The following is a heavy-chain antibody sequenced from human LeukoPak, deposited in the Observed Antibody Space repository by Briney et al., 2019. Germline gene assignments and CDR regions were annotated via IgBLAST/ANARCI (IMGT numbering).Heavy chain of an antibody. J-gene: IGHJ4*02. D-gene: IGHD1-26*01. CDR3: ARHRNIVGATRD. CDR1: GGSISSSSYY. Sequence: SETLSLTCTVSGGSISSSSYYWGWIRQPPGKGLEWIGSIYYSGSTYYNPSLKSRVTISVDTSKNQFSLKLSSVTAADTAVYYCARHRNIVGATRDWGQGTLVTVSS. CDR2: IYYSGST. V-gene: IGHV4-39*01.